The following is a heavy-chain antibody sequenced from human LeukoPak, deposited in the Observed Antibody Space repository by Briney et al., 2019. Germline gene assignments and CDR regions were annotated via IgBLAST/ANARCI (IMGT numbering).Heavy chain of an antibody. CDR2: IYSGGST. J-gene: IGHJ6*02. Sequence: GGSLRLSCAASGFTVSSNYMSWVRQAPGKGLEWVSVIYSGGSTYYADSVKGRFTISRDNSKNTLYLQMNSLRAEDTAVYYCAAYSSSWYNEDVTHPFYYYYGMDVWGQGTTVTVSS. V-gene: IGHV3-66*01. CDR1: GFTVSSNY. D-gene: IGHD6-13*01. CDR3: AAYSSSWYNEDVTHPFYYYYGMDV.